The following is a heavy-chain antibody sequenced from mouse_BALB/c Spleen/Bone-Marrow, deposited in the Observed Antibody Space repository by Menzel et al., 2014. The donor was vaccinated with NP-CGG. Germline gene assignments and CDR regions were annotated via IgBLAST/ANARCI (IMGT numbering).Heavy chain of an antibody. J-gene: IGHJ2*01. CDR2: IYPGDGDT. V-gene: IGHV1-80*01. CDR1: GYVFSTYW. CDR3: ARGGISVDY. Sequence: LVESGAELVRPGSSVKISCESSGYVFSTYWINWVKQRPGQGLEWIGQIYPGDGDTDYNGKFKDKATLTADKSSNTAYMQLSSLTSEDSAVYFCARGGISVDYWGQGTTPTVSS.